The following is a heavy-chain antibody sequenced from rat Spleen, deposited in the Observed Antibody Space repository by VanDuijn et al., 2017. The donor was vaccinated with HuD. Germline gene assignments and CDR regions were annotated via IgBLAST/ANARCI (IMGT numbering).Heavy chain of an antibody. CDR2: ISYDGNVP. D-gene: IGHD1-12*02. CDR3: TRHRLYYLDGNYYHSRVMDA. CDR1: GFSFSDYY. V-gene: IGHV5-29*01. J-gene: IGHJ4*01. Sequence: EVQLVESTGGLGQPGRSLKLSCAASGFSFSDYYMAWIRQAPTKGLEWVAAISYDGNVPYYRDSVKGRFTISRDNAKSTLYLQMDSLRPEDTATYYCTRHRLYYLDGNYYHSRVMDAWGQGVSVTVSS.